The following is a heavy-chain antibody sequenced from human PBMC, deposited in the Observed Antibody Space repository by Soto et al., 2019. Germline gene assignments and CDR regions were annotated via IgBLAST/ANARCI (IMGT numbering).Heavy chain of an antibody. J-gene: IGHJ6*03. D-gene: IGHD4-17*01. CDR2: ISSSSSTI. Sequence: GGSLRLSCAASGFTFSSYSMNWVRQAPGKGLEWVSYISSSSSTIYYADSVKGRFTISRDNAKNSLYLQMNSLRAEDTAVYYCARDLYGDYPIYYYHYYMDVWGKGTTVTVSS. V-gene: IGHV3-48*01. CDR1: GFTFSSYS. CDR3: ARDLYGDYPIYYYHYYMDV.